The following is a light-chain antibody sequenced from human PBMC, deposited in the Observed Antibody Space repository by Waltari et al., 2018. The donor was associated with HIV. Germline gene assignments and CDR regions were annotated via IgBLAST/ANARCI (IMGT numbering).Light chain of an antibody. V-gene: IGLV6-57*01. CDR1: SGSIASNQ. CDR3: QSYDANYRGI. CDR2: DDK. Sequence: ILTQPPPASESPGKTVTTARTRRSGSIASNQAQWYPQRPGNSLTTIVYTVQQRPGRSPITIIYDDKQRPSGVPDRFSGSIDSSSNSASLTISGLKTEDEADYYCQSYDANYRGIFGGGTKLTVL. J-gene: IGLJ2*01.